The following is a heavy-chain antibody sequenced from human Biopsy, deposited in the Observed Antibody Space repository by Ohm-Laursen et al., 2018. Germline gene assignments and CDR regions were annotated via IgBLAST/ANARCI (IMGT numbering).Heavy chain of an antibody. J-gene: IGHJ3*01. D-gene: IGHD3-3*01. CDR2: ISGRGAT. Sequence: GTLSLTCTVSGGSIRSDYWSWIRQSPRKGLEWIGHISGRGATNYNPSLRGRVTISVDTSKNQFSLKLSSGTAADTAVFFCARLYRLDDYWNDDPPDAFDVWGQGTMVTVSS. V-gene: IGHV4-59*01. CDR1: GGSIRSDY. CDR3: ARLYRLDDYWNDDPPDAFDV.